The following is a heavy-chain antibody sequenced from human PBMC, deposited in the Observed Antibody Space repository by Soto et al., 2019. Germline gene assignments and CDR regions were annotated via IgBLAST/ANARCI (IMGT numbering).Heavy chain of an antibody. V-gene: IGHV5-51*01. D-gene: IGHD2-15*01. Sequence: GESLKISCRGSGYSFTSYWIGWVRQMPGKGLEWMGIIYPGDSDARYSPSFQGQVTISADKSITTAYLQWSSLKASDTAMYYCARRGYCSGGSCHSAAFDIGGEGTMVTVSS. CDR1: GYSFTSYW. CDR3: ARRGYCSGGSCHSAAFDI. J-gene: IGHJ3*02. CDR2: IYPGDSDA.